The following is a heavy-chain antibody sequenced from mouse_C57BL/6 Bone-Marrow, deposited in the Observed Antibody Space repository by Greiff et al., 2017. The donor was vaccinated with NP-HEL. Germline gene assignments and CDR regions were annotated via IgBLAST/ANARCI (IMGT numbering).Heavy chain of an antibody. CDR2: ISNLAYSI. CDR1: GFTFSDYG. CDR3: ARHNDGSPDV. D-gene: IGHD1-1*01. Sequence: EVQLVESGGGLVQPGGSLKVSCAASGFTFSDYGMAWVRQAPRKGPEWVAFISNLAYSIYYADTVTGRFTISRENAKNTLYLEMSSLRSEDTAMCYCARHNDGSPDVWGTGTTVTASS. V-gene: IGHV5-15*01. J-gene: IGHJ1*03.